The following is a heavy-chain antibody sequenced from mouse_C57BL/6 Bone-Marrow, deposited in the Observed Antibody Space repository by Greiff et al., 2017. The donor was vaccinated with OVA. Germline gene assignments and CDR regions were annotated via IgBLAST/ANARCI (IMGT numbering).Heavy chain of an antibody. J-gene: IGHJ4*01. CDR3: ARSLSPYDYAMDY. CDR2: IRNKANGYTT. CDR1: GFTFTDYY. D-gene: IGHD1-1*01. Sequence: EVKLVESGGGLVQPGGSLSLSCAASGFTFTDYYMSWVRQPPGKALEWLGFIRNKANGYTTEYSASVKGRFTISRDNSQSSLYLQMNALRAEDSATYYCARSLSPYDYAMDYWGQGTSVTVSS. V-gene: IGHV7-3*01.